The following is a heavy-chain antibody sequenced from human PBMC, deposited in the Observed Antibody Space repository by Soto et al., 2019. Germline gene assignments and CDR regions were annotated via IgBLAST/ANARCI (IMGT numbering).Heavy chain of an antibody. Sequence: GGSLRLSCAGSGFTCGNYAMRWVRQGPGKGLEWVSGISGSGGGNLYYADSVKGWFTISRDNSKNTLYLQMNSLRAEDTAVYYCAKARHSSTLYNFDFWGRGTLVTVSS. J-gene: IGHJ4*02. V-gene: IGHV3-23*01. CDR3: AKARHSSTLYNFDF. CDR1: GFTCGNYA. CDR2: ISGSGGGNL. D-gene: IGHD2-2*01.